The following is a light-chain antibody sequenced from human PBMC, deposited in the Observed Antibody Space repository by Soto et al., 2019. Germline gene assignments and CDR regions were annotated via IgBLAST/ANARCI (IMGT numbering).Light chain of an antibody. CDR3: QQYGSSPWT. CDR1: QRVSSSY. CDR2: GAS. V-gene: IGKV3-20*01. Sequence: EIVLTQSPGTLSLSPGERDTLSCRASQRVSSSYLAWYQQQPGQAPRPLIYGASSRAIGIPDRFSGSGSGTDFTLTISRLEPEDFAVYYCQQYGSSPWTFGQGTKVDIK. J-gene: IGKJ1*01.